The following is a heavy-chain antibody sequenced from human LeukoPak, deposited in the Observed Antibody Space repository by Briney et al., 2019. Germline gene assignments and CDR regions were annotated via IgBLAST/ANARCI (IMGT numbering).Heavy chain of an antibody. CDR1: GFTFSTYS. V-gene: IGHV3-48*02. Sequence: PGGSLRLSCAASGFTFSTYSMNWVRQAPGKGLEWVSYISGGSSSIYYADSVKGRFTIARDNAKNSLYLQMNSLRDEDTAVYYCATVAMEDWYFDLWGRGTLVTVSS. CDR3: ATVAMEDWYFDL. D-gene: IGHD5-18*01. J-gene: IGHJ2*01. CDR2: ISGGSSSI.